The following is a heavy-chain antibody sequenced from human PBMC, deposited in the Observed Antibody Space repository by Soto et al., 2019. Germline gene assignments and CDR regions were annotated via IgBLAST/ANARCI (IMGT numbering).Heavy chain of an antibody. Sequence: GGSLRLSCAASGFTFSSYGVHWVRQAPGKGLEWVAVIWYDGSNKYYADSVKGRFTISRDNSKNTLYLQMNSLRAEDTAVYYCASFAAGLDYWGQGTLVTVSS. CDR3: ASFAAGLDY. D-gene: IGHD6-19*01. CDR1: GFTFSSYG. CDR2: IWYDGSNK. V-gene: IGHV3-33*01. J-gene: IGHJ4*02.